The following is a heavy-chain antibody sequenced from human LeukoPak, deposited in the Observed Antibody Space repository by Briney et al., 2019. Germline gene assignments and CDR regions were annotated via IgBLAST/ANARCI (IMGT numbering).Heavy chain of an antibody. D-gene: IGHD6-19*01. Sequence: KPGGSLRLSCAASGFTFSNAWMTWVRQAPGKGLEWLGRIKSKADGGTADYAAPVKGRFTISRDDSKNILYLQMNSLKVEDTGVYYCTGDTSGWFPDSWGQGTLVTVST. J-gene: IGHJ4*02. CDR3: TGDTSGWFPDS. V-gene: IGHV3-15*01. CDR2: IKSKADGGTA. CDR1: GFTFSNAW.